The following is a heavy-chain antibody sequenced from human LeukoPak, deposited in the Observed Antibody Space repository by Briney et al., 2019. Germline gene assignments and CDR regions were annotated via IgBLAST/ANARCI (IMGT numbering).Heavy chain of an antibody. CDR3: AKDGKSSRDYFDY. D-gene: IGHD6-13*01. V-gene: IGHV3-23*01. J-gene: IGHJ4*02. Sequence: QPGGSLRLSCAASGFTFSSYSMNWVRQSPEKGLEWVSAIGASDGYTYHADSVKGRFTMSRDISRNTVYLQMNSLRAEDTAVYYCAKDGKSSRDYFDYWGQGTLVTVSS. CDR2: IGASDGYT. CDR1: GFTFSSYS.